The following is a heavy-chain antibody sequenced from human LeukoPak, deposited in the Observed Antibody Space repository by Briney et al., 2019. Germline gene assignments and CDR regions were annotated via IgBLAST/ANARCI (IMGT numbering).Heavy chain of an antibody. CDR3: ARDLAVYYYYYMDV. Sequence: ASVKVSCKASGYTFTSYAVNWVRQAPGQGLEWMGWINTNTGNPTYAQGFTGRFVFSLDTSVSTAYLQISSLKAEDTAVYYCARDLAVYYYYYMDVWGKGTTVTVSS. V-gene: IGHV7-4-1*02. J-gene: IGHJ6*03. CDR1: GYTFTSYA. CDR2: INTNTGNP.